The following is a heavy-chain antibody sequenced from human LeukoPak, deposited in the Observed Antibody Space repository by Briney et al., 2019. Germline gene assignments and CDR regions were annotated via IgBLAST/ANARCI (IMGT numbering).Heavy chain of an antibody. CDR1: SGSFNGYY. D-gene: IGHD6-19*01. V-gene: IGHV4-34*01. J-gene: IGHJ4*02. CDR3: ARRLVNDADSQVSDD. Sequence: SETLSLTCAVYSGSFNGYYWSWIRQFPGKGLEWIGEINDSGNTNYNPSLKSRVTPSVDTSKNQFSLRLGSVTAADTAVYYCARRLVNDADSQVSDDWGQGILVTVSS. CDR2: INDSGNT.